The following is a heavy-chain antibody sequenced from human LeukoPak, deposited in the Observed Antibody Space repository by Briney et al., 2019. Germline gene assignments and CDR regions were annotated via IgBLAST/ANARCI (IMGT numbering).Heavy chain of an antibody. CDR1: GGSISSYY. CDR2: IYTSGST. Sequence: SEALSLTCTVSGGSISSYYWSWIRQPAGKGLEWIGRIYTSGSTNYNPSLKSRVTMSVDTSKNQFSLKLSSVTAADTAVYYCARDFGTQNYDSSGHPHYYYYMDVWGKGTTVTISS. V-gene: IGHV4-4*07. J-gene: IGHJ6*03. D-gene: IGHD3-22*01. CDR3: ARDFGTQNYDSSGHPHYYYYMDV.